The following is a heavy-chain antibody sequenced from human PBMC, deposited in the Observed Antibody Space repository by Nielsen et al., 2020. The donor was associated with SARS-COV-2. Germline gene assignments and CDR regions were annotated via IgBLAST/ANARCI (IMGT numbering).Heavy chain of an antibody. Sequence: ASVKVSCKASGYTFTSYDINWVRQATGQGLEWMGWMNPNSGNTGYAQKFQGRVTTTRNTSISTAYMELSSLRSEDTAVYYCAHIHYDPYYMDVWGKGTTVTVSS. CDR3: AHIHYDPYYMDV. CDR2: MNPNSGNT. D-gene: IGHD4-17*01. J-gene: IGHJ6*03. CDR1: GYTFTSYD. V-gene: IGHV1-8*01.